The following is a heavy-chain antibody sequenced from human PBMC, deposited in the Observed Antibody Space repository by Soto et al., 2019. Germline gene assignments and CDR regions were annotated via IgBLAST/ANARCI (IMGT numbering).Heavy chain of an antibody. CDR1: GFTVSTKY. V-gene: IGHV3-66*01. Sequence: WGSLRLSCAASGFTVSTKYKSWVRQAPGKGLEWVSVIYSGGSTFYADSVRGRFTISRDNSKNTVNLQMNSLRAEDTAVYYCARDPWAADYWGQGTLVTVSS. CDR3: ARDPWAADY. D-gene: IGHD3-16*01. J-gene: IGHJ4*02. CDR2: IYSGGST.